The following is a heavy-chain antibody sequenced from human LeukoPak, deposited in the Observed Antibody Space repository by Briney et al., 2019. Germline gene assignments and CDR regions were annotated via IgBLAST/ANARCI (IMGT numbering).Heavy chain of an antibody. V-gene: IGHV4-38-2*01. CDR3: ARVNWNPDY. D-gene: IGHD1-1*01. Sequence: SETLSLTCAVSGYSISRGYHWGWIRQPPGKGLEWTGSIHHSGSTYYNSSLKSRVTISVDTSKNQFSLKVSSVTAADTAVYYCARVNWNPDYWGQGTLVTVSS. CDR1: GYSISRGYH. J-gene: IGHJ4*02. CDR2: IHHSGST.